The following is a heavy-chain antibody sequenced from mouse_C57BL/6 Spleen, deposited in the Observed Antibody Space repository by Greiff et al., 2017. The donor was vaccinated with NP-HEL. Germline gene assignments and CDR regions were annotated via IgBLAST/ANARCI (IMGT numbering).Heavy chain of an antibody. V-gene: IGHV1-82*01. Sequence: VQVVESGPELVKPGASVKISCKASGYAFSSSWMNWVKQRPGKGLEWIGRIYPGDGDTNYNGKFKGKATLTADKSSSTAYMQLSSLTSEDSAVYFCARGAYLDYWGQGTTLTVSS. CDR1: GYAFSSSW. CDR3: ARGAYLDY. CDR2: IYPGDGDT. J-gene: IGHJ2*01.